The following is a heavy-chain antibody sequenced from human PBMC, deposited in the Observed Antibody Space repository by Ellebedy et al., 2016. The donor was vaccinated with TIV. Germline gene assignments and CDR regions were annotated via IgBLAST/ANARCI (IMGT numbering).Heavy chain of an antibody. V-gene: IGHV3-9*01. CDR2: ISWNSGSI. CDR1: GFTFSSYW. Sequence: LKISCAASGFTFSSYWMQWVRQAPGKGLEWVSGISWNSGSIGYADSVKGRFTISRDNSKNTLYLQMNSLRAEDTAVYYCAKDGTSCYDYWGQGTLVTVSS. J-gene: IGHJ4*02. D-gene: IGHD2-2*01. CDR3: AKDGTSCYDY.